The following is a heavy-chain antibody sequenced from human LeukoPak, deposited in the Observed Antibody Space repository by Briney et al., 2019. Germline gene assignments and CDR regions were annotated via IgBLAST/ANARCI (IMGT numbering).Heavy chain of an antibody. CDR3: ARQHGRLASDS. D-gene: IGHD3-9*01. Sequence: PSETLPLTCTVSGGSVSSSLHYWGWIRQTPGKGLEWIGNIYYNGDTFYNPSLKSRVTVSVDTSKNQFSLELNFVNAADTAVYFCARQHGRLASDSWGQGTLVTVSS. J-gene: IGHJ4*02. CDR1: GGSVSSSLHY. CDR2: IYYNGDT. V-gene: IGHV4-39*01.